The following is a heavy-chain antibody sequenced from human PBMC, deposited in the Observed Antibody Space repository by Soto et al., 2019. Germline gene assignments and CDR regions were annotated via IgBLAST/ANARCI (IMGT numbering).Heavy chain of an antibody. CDR2: IYTSGST. CDR1: GGSISSYY. V-gene: IGHV4-4*07. J-gene: IGHJ6*02. CDR3: ARGVCTNGVCYYYYYGMDV. D-gene: IGHD2-8*01. Sequence: SETLSLTCTVSGGSISSYYWSWIRQPAGKGLEWIGRIYTSGSTNYNPSLKSRVTMSVDTSKNQFSLKLSSVTAADTAVYYCARGVCTNGVCYYYYYGMDVWGQGTTVTVSS.